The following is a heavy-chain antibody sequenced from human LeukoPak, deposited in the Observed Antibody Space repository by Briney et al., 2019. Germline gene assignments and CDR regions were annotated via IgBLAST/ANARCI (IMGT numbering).Heavy chain of an antibody. Sequence: GGSLRLSCAASGFPFSSYAMSWGPQAPGEGLGWVSAIIGRGGSTYYPDSVKGRGTLSRDNSKHPLYLQMNSLRAEDKAVYYCARGYSSSSWSLFDYWGQGTLVTVSS. J-gene: IGHJ4*02. CDR1: GFPFSSYA. D-gene: IGHD6-6*01. V-gene: IGHV3-23*01. CDR2: IIGRGGST. CDR3: ARGYSSSSWSLFDY.